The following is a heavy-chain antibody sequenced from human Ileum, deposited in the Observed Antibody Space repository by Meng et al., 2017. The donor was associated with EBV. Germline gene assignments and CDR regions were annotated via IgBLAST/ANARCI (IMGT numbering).Heavy chain of an antibody. CDR1: GGSISSSNYS. V-gene: IGHV4-39*01. Sequence: QLQLQESGPGLGKPSETLSLTCTVPGGSISSSNYSWDWIRQPPGKGLEWIGAIYHSGSTSYNPSLQSRVTMFVDTSKNQFSLMLTSVTATDTAVYYCGRVYYYDSSGLRSKNFFDYWGQGLLVTVAS. D-gene: IGHD3-22*01. CDR2: IYHSGST. CDR3: GRVYYYDSSGLRSKNFFDY. J-gene: IGHJ4*02.